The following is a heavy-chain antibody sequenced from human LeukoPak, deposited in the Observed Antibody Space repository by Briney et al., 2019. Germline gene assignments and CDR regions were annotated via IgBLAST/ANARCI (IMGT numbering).Heavy chain of an antibody. CDR2: ILYDGTMK. V-gene: IGHV3-30*04. CDR1: TFTLNNYA. D-gene: IGHD3-22*01. Sequence: PGGSLRLSCAASTFTLNNYAMHWVRQAPGKWLEWVAVILYDGTMKYYGDSVKGRFTISRDNSNNMLYLQMNSLRPEDTAVYFCARDIRGPTGFDSSGRDTLDYWGQGTLVTVSS. J-gene: IGHJ4*02. CDR3: ARDIRGPTGFDSSGRDTLDY.